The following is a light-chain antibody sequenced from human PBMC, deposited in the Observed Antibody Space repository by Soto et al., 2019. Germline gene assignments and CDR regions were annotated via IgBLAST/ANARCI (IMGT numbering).Light chain of an antibody. V-gene: IGLV2-14*01. J-gene: IGLJ1*01. Sequence: QSLLTQPASVSGSPGQSITISCTATSSDDGGYNYVSWYQQHPGKAPKLMIYDVSNRPSGVSNRFSGSKSGNTASLTISGLQAEDEADYYCSSYTSSSTLGVFGTGTKVTVL. CDR1: SSDDGGYNY. CDR3: SSYTSSSTLGV. CDR2: DVS.